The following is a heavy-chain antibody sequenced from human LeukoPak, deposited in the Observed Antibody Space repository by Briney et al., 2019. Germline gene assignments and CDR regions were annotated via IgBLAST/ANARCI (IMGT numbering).Heavy chain of an antibody. J-gene: IGHJ4*02. CDR3: ARYFFD. CDR2: ISDSGDII. D-gene: IGHD3-9*01. V-gene: IGHV3-23*01. Sequence: GGSLRLSRAASGFSFSSNAFNWVRQAPGKGLEWVSAISDSGDIIQYADSVRGRFTISRDNSKNTLYLQMNSLRVKDTAVYYCARYFFDWGQGTLVTVSS. CDR1: GFSFSSNA.